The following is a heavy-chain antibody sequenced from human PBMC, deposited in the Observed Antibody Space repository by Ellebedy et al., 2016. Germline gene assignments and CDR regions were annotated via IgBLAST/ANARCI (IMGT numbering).Heavy chain of an antibody. V-gene: IGHV3-7*01. CDR3: ARGERITIFGVVIIRDAFDI. CDR1: GFTFSSYW. CDR2: IKQDGSEK. J-gene: IGHJ3*02. Sequence: GESLKISXAASGFTFSSYWMSWVRQAPGKGLEWVANIKQDGSEKYYVDSVKGRFTISRDNAKNSLYLQMNSLRAEDTAVYYCARGERITIFGVVIIRDAFDIWGQGTMVTVSS. D-gene: IGHD3-3*01.